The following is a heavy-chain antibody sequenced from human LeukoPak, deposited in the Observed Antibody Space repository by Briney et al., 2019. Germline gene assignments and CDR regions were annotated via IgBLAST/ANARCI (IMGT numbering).Heavy chain of an antibody. D-gene: IGHD3-22*01. CDR2: IYTSGST. Sequence: KPSETLSLTCTVSGGSISSYYWSWIRQPAGKGLEWIGRIYTSGSTNYNPSLKSRVTMSVDTSKNQFSLKLSSVTAADSAVYYCARDKSADSSGRGTRFDPWGQGTLVTVSS. CDR3: ARDKSADSSGRGTRFDP. CDR1: GGSISSYY. V-gene: IGHV4-4*07. J-gene: IGHJ5*02.